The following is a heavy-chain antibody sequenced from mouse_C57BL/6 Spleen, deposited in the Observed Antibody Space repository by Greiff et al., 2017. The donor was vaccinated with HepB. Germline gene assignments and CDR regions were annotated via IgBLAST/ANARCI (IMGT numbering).Heavy chain of an antibody. CDR1: GYTFTDYN. Sequence: VQLQQPGPELVKPGASVKIPCKASGYTFTDYNMDWVKQSHGKSLEWIGDINPNNGGTIYNQKFKGKATLTVDKSSSTAYMELRSLTSEDTAVYYCARRDSSGYVRSPLDFDYWGQGTTLTVSS. J-gene: IGHJ2*01. V-gene: IGHV1-18*01. CDR2: INPNNGGT. CDR3: ARRDSSGYVRSPLDFDY. D-gene: IGHD3-2*02.